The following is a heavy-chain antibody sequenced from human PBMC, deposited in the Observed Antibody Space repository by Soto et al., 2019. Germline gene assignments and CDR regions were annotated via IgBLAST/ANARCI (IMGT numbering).Heavy chain of an antibody. CDR3: AREAPYYYDSSGYAALDY. V-gene: IGHV1-69*01. CDR1: GGTFSSYA. D-gene: IGHD3-22*01. CDR2: IIPIFGTA. J-gene: IGHJ4*02. Sequence: QVQLVQSGAEVKKPGSSVKVSCKASGGTFSSYAISWVRQAPGQGLEWMGGIIPIFGTANYAQKFQGRVTITADESTSTAHMELSSLRSEDTAVYYCAREAPYYYDSSGYAALDYWGQGTLVTVSS.